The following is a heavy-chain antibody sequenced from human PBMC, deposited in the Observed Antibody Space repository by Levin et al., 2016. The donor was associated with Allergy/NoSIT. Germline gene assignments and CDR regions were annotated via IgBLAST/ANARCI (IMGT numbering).Heavy chain of an antibody. CDR3: ARDVGMVRGVNPYYYGMDV. V-gene: IGHV1-69*04. CDR2: IIPILGIA. J-gene: IGHJ6*02. D-gene: IGHD3-10*01. CDR1: GGTFSSYT. Sequence: ASVKVSCKASGGTFSSYTISWVRQAPGQGLEWMGRIIPILGIANYAQKFQGRVTITADKSTSTAYMELSSLRSEDTAVYYCARDVGMVRGVNPYYYGMDVWGQGTTVTVSS.